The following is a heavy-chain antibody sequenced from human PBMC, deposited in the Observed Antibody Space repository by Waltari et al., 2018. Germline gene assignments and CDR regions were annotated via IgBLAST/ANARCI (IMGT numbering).Heavy chain of an antibody. CDR1: GGSIIGHY. D-gene: IGHD3-10*01. V-gene: IGHV4-59*11. CDR3: ARDETGSGGSIWFDP. Sequence: QVQLQESGSGLLKPSETLSPPCTVTGGSIIGHYWSWIRQPPGKGLEWIGYIYYSGNTNYNPSLKSRVTLSVDTSKNQFSLRLTSVTAADTAVYYCARDETGSGGSIWFDPWGQGTLVTVSS. CDR2: IYYSGNT. J-gene: IGHJ5*02.